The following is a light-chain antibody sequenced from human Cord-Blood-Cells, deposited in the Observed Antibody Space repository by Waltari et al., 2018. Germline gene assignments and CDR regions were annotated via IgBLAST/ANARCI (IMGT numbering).Light chain of an antibody. Sequence: DTQMPKSPSPLSASVGARVTLPCRARQSISSYLNWYQQKPGKTPKLLIYAASSLQSGVPSRFSGSGSETDFTLTISSLQPEDFATYYCQQSYSTPQTFGPGTKVDIK. CDR1: QSISSY. CDR3: QQSYSTPQT. CDR2: AAS. V-gene: IGKV1-39*01. J-gene: IGKJ3*01.